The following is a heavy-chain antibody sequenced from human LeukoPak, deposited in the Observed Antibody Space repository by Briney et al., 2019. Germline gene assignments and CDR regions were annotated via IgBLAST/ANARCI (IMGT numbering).Heavy chain of an antibody. CDR1: GGTFSSYA. V-gene: IGHV1-69*01. Sequence: GASVKVSCKASGGTFSSYAISWVRQAPGQGLEWMGGIIPIFGTANYAQKFQSRVTITADESTSTAYMELSSLRSEDTAVYYCARERIAAAGSDYWGQGTLVTVSS. CDR3: ARERIAAAGSDY. D-gene: IGHD6-13*01. CDR2: IIPIFGTA. J-gene: IGHJ4*02.